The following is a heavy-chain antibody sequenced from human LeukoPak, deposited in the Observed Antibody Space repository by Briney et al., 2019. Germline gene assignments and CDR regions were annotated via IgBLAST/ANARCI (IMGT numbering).Heavy chain of an antibody. V-gene: IGHV3-33*01. CDR2: IWYDGSKK. CDR3: GRDRGSFTSGTSYCDY. CDR1: GFTFSNYG. D-gene: IGHD3-10*01. J-gene: IGHJ4*02. Sequence: PGGSLRLSCAPSGFTFSNYGIHWVRQAPGKGLEWVAVIWYDGSKKYYADSVKGRFTISRDNSKNTLYLQMNSLTAEDTAVYFCGRDRGSFTSGTSYCDYWGQGTLVTVSS.